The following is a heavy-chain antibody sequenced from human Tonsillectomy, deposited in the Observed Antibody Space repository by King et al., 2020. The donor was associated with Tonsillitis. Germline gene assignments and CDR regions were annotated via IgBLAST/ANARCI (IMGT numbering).Heavy chain of an antibody. V-gene: IGHV3-48*01. J-gene: IGHJ4*02. CDR3: AGYYDSSGYYSRVFDY. CDR2: ISSSSSTI. CDR1: GFTFSSYS. Sequence: VQLVESGGGLVQPGGSLRLSCAASGFTFSSYSMNWVRQAPGKGLEWVSYISSSSSTIYYADSVKGRFTISRDNAKNSLYLQMNSLRAEDTAVYYCAGYYDSSGYYSRVFDYWGQGTLVTVSS. D-gene: IGHD3-22*01.